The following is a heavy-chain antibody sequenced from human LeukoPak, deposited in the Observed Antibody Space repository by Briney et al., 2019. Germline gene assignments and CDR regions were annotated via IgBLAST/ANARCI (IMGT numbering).Heavy chain of an antibody. CDR2: IYYSGST. J-gene: IGHJ4*02. D-gene: IGHD6-19*01. V-gene: IGHV4-39*01. CDR3: ARHSVSPWLYDY. Sequence: SETLSLTCTVSGGSISSSSYYWGWIRQPPGKGLEWIGSIYYSGSTYYNPSLKSRVTISVDTSKNQFSLKLSSVTAADTAVYYCARHSVSPWLYDYWGQGTLVTVSS. CDR1: GGSISSSSYY.